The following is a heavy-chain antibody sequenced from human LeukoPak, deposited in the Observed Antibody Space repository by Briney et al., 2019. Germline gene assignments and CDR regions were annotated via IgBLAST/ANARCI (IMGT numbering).Heavy chain of an antibody. D-gene: IGHD3-10*01. Sequence: PGGSLRLSCAASGFTFSSYAMSWVRQAPGKGLEWVSAISGSGGSTYYAGSVKGRFTISRDNSKNTLYLQMNSLRAEDTAVYYCAKRPYYYGSGTDGWFDPWGQGTLVTVSS. CDR2: ISGSGGST. V-gene: IGHV3-23*01. CDR3: AKRPYYYGSGTDGWFDP. J-gene: IGHJ5*02. CDR1: GFTFSSYA.